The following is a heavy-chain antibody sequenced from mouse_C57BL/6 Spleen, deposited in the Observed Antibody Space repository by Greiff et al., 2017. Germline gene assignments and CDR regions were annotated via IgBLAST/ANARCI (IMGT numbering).Heavy chain of an antibody. D-gene: IGHD1-1*01. CDR3: AKLNYYGSDYAMDY. CDR1: GHTFTDYY. Sequence: EVQLQQSGPVLVKPGASVKMSCKASGHTFTDYYMNWVKQSHGKSLEWIGVINPYNGGTSYNQKFKGKATLTVDKSSSTAYMELNSLTSEDSAVYYCAKLNYYGSDYAMDYWGQGTSVTVSS. CDR2: INPYNGGT. J-gene: IGHJ4*01. V-gene: IGHV1-19*01.